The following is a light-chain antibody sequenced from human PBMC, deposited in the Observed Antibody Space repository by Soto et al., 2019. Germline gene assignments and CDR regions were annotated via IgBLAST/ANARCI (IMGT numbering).Light chain of an antibody. J-gene: IGLJ1*01. CDR2: DVS. CDR3: SSYTSTSTLYV. V-gene: IGLV2-14*03. Sequence: QSVLTQPASVTGTPGQSITMSCTGTRSDDGGYNYVSWYQQHPGKAHKLMIYDVSNRPSGVSNRFSGSKSGYTASLTISGFQAEDEADYYCSSYTSTSTLYVFGSGTKVTVL. CDR1: RSDDGGYNY.